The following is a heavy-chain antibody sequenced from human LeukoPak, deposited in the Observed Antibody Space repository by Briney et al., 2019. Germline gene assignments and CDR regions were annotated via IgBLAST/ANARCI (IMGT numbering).Heavy chain of an antibody. D-gene: IGHD3-16*01. V-gene: IGHV4-38-2*02. J-gene: IGHJ4*02. CDR1: GYSITSIYY. CDR3: ARSYASSGLDH. Sequence: SETLSLTCTVSGYSITSIYYWGWIRQPPGKGLEWIGSIHHSGDTAYNPSLNSRVTISVDTSKSQFSLKLSSVTAADTAVYYCARSYASSGLDHWGQGNLVTVSS. CDR2: IHHSGDT.